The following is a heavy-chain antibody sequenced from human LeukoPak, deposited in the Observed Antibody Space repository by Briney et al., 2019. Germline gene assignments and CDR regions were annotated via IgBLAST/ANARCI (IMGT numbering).Heavy chain of an antibody. CDR2: IYSGGST. Sequence: GGSLRLSCAASGFTISSNYMSWASQAPGKGLEWVSVIYSGGSTYSADSVKGRFTISRDNSKNTLYLQMNSLRAEDTAVYYCARDSNYDTSGHYYWGQGTLVTVSS. V-gene: IGHV3-53*01. D-gene: IGHD3-22*01. J-gene: IGHJ4*02. CDR3: ARDSNYDTSGHYY. CDR1: GFTISSNY.